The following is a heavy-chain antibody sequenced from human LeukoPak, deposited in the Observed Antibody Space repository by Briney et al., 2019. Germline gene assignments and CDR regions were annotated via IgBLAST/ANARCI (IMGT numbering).Heavy chain of an antibody. CDR2: IRYDGRNK. CDR1: GCSFSDYA. D-gene: IGHD3-22*01. J-gene: IGHJ4*02. CDR3: AKEAFVKSGYYPLDY. Sequence: GGSLRLCCAASGCSFSDYAMHWVRQAPGKGLEWLTFIRYDGRNKSYADSLKCRFTISRDDSKNTLYLQMNSLRAEDTAVYYCAKEAFVKSGYYPLDYWGQGTLVTVSS. V-gene: IGHV3-30*02.